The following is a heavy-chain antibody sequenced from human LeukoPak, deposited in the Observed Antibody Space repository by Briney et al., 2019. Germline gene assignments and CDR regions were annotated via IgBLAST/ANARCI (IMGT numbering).Heavy chain of an antibody. CDR3: ARDKDPYTTSGNDPFDI. CDR1: GFTFSTYW. Sequence: GGSLRLSCAASGFTFSTYWMSWVRQAPGKGLEWLANIKQDGSEQYYADSVRGRFIVSRDNAKSSLFLQMNSLSAEDTSVYYCARDKDPYTTSGNDPFDIWGQGTMVTVSS. J-gene: IGHJ3*02. V-gene: IGHV3-7*01. CDR2: IKQDGSEQ. D-gene: IGHD1-26*01.